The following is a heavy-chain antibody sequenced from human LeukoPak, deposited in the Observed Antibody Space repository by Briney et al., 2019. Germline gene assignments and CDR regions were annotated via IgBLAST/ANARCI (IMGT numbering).Heavy chain of an antibody. CDR3: ARDLDPDMTLLRGVPDAFDI. Sequence: ASVKVSCKTSGYTFTSFGISWVRQAPGQGLEWMAWISPYNSNRNYAQNFQDRVTLTTDTSTSTAYMELRSLRSDDTAVYYCARDLDPDMTLLRGVPDAFDIWGQGTMVTVSS. CDR2: ISPYNSNR. J-gene: IGHJ3*02. V-gene: IGHV1-18*01. D-gene: IGHD3-10*01. CDR1: GYTFTSFG.